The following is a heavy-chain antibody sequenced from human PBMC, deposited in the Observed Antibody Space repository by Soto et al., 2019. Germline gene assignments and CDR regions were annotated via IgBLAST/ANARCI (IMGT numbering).Heavy chain of an antibody. D-gene: IGHD3-3*01. J-gene: IGHJ4*02. CDR1: GFTFSSYS. Sequence: EVQLVESGGGLVKPGGSLRLSCAASGFTFSSYSMNWVRQAPGKGLEWVSSISSSSSYIYYADSVKGRFTLSRDNAKNSLYLQMNSLRAENTAVYYCARAQDSDFWSGYYYTIDSWGQGTLVTVSS. CDR2: ISSSSSYI. CDR3: ARAQDSDFWSGYYYTIDS. V-gene: IGHV3-21*01.